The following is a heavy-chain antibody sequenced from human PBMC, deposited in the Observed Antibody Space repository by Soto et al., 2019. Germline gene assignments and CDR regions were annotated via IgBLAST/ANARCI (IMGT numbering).Heavy chain of an antibody. D-gene: IGHD3-22*01. J-gene: IGHJ4*02. CDR1: GFTFGDYA. V-gene: IGHV3-49*03. CDR2: IRSKAYGGTT. CDR3: TRGGDYDSSGYPVDY. Sequence: GGSLRLSCTASGFTFGDYAMSWFRQAPGKGLEWVGFIRSKAYGGTTEYAASVKGRFTISRDDSKSIAYLQMNSLKTEDTAVYYCTRGGDYDSSGYPVDYWGQGTLVTVSS.